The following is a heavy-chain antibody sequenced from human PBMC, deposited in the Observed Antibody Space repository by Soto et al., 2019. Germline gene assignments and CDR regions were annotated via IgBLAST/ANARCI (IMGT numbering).Heavy chain of an antibody. Sequence: GGSLRLSCAASGFTFSSYWMHWVRQVPGKGLLWVSRINRDGSSTRYADSVKGRFTISRDNARNTLYLQMNSLRAEDTALYYCARVDYCSSSSCYAERNWGQGTLVTVSS. CDR2: INRDGSST. CDR3: ARVDYCSSSSCYAERN. V-gene: IGHV3-74*01. J-gene: IGHJ4*02. D-gene: IGHD2-2*01. CDR1: GFTFSSYW.